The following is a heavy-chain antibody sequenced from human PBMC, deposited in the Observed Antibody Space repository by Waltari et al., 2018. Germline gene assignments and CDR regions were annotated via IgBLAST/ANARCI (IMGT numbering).Heavy chain of an antibody. V-gene: IGHV1-2*02. Sequence: QVQLVQSGAEVKKPGASVKASCKASGPTFRGPPLHWVRQAPGQGLEWLGWIDPNNGGTTFAQNFQGRVTMARDTSISTAYMELSRLKSDDTAVYYCARSDDFWSGYPYYFDYWGQGALVTVSS. CDR1: GPTFRGPP. J-gene: IGHJ4*02. D-gene: IGHD3-3*01. CDR3: ARSDDFWSGYPYYFDY. CDR2: IDPNNGGT.